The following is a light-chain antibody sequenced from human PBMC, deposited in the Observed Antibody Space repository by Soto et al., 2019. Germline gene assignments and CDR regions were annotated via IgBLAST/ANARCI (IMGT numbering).Light chain of an antibody. Sequence: ALAQPASVSGSPGQSITISCTGSGRDIGAYDYVSWYQQHPGKAPKLLIYGVKNRPSGVSYRFSASKSAFTASLTISGLQAEDEAHYYCSSYTTSYFYVFGPGTKVTVL. V-gene: IGLV2-14*01. CDR1: GRDIGAYDY. CDR3: SSYTTSYFYV. CDR2: GVK. J-gene: IGLJ1*01.